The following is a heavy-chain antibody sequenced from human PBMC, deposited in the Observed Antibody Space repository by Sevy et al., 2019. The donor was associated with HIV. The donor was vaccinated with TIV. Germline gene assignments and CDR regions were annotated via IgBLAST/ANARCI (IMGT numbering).Heavy chain of an antibody. CDR1: GFTFSSFA. J-gene: IGHJ3*02. Sequence: GGSLRLSCAASGFTFSSFAMTWVRQAPGKGLEWVSGISGSGDNTYYADSVKGRFTISGDNSTNTLYLQMNGLRAEDTAGYYCAKGITMMLLVLDAIDIWGQGTMVTVSS. D-gene: IGHD3-22*01. CDR2: ISGSGDNT. CDR3: AKGITMMLLVLDAIDI. V-gene: IGHV3-23*01.